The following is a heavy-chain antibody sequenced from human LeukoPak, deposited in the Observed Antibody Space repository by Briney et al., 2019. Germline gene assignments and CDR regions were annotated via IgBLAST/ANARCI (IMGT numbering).Heavy chain of an antibody. CDR2: IYHSGST. V-gene: IGHV4-38-2*02. Sequence: PSETLSLTCAVSGYSISSGYYWGGIRPPPGKGLEWIGRIYHSGSTYYNPSIKSRVTISVDTSKNQFSLKLSSVTAADTAVYYCAREKFNYDLLHYFDYWGQGTLVTVSS. D-gene: IGHD3-16*01. CDR1: GYSISSGYY. CDR3: AREKFNYDLLHYFDY. J-gene: IGHJ4*02.